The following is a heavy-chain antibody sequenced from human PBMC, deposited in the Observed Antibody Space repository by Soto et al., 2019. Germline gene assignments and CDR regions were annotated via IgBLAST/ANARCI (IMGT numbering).Heavy chain of an antibody. V-gene: IGHV5-10-1*01. CDR2: IDPSDSYT. J-gene: IGHJ6*02. CDR3: ARRPVSSSGPYYYGMDV. Sequence: GESLKISCKGSGYSFTSYWISWVRQMPGKGLEWMGRIDPSDSYTNYSPSFQGHVTISADKSISTAYLQWSSLKASDTAMYYCARRPVSSSGPYYYGMDVWGQGTTVTV. CDR1: GYSFTSYW. D-gene: IGHD6-6*01.